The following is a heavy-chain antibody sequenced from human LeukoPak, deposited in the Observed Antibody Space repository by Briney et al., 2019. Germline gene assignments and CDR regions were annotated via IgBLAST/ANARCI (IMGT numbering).Heavy chain of an antibody. V-gene: IGHV4-34*01. CDR3: ARQFHSGSGISSYFDY. CDR1: GGSFSGYY. D-gene: IGHD1-26*01. J-gene: IGHJ4*02. Sequence: SETLSLTCAVYGGSFSGYYWSWIRQPPGKGLEWIGEINHSGSTNYNPSLKSRVTISVDTSKNQFSLKLSSVTAADTAVYYCARQFHSGSGISSYFDYWGQGALVTVSS. CDR2: INHSGST.